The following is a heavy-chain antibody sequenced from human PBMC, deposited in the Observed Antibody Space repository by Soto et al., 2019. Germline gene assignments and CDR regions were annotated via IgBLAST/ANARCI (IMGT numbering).Heavy chain of an antibody. D-gene: IGHD3-9*01. CDR3: ARDDSPRFYRPPAYTILTGYPVRY. Sequence: GGSLRLSCAASGFTFSSYWMSWVRQAPGKGLEWVANIKQDGSEKYYVDSVKGRFTISRDNAKNSLYLQMNSLRAEDTAVYYCARDDSPRFYRPPAYTILTGYPVRYWGQGTLVTVSS. V-gene: IGHV3-7*05. CDR2: IKQDGSEK. J-gene: IGHJ4*02. CDR1: GFTFSSYW.